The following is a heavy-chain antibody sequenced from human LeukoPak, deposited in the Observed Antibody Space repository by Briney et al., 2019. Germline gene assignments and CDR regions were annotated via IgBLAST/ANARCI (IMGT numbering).Heavy chain of an antibody. D-gene: IGHD4-17*01. CDR3: AKALYGDYGRFDN. V-gene: IGHV3-23*01. CDR1: GFTFSTYA. CDR2: ISDGGSDT. Sequence: GGSLRLSCAASGFTFSTYAMSWVRQAPGKGLAWVSTISDGGSDTHYADSVKGRFTISRDDSENTLYLQMNSLRAEDTAVYYCAKALYGDYGRFDNWGQGTLVTVSS. J-gene: IGHJ4*02.